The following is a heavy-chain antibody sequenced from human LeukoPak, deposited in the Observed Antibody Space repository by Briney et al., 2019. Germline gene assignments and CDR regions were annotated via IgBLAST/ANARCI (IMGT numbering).Heavy chain of an antibody. CDR3: ARRLSTIAISAANDY. Sequence: GESLKISCKGSGYSFISYWIGWVRQMPGKGLEWMGIIYPGDSDTRYSPSFQGQVTISADKSISTAYLQWSSLEDTDTAKYYCARRLSTIAISAANDYWGQGTLVTVSS. CDR2: IYPGDSDT. CDR1: GYSFISYW. J-gene: IGHJ4*02. D-gene: IGHD6-13*01. V-gene: IGHV5-51*01.